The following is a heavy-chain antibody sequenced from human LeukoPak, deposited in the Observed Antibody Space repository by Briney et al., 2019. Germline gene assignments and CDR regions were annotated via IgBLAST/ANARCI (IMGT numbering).Heavy chain of an antibody. D-gene: IGHD3-10*01. CDR1: GGSISSYY. J-gene: IGHJ4*02. Sequence: SETLSLTCTVSGGSISSYYWSWIRQPPGKGLEWIGYIYYSGSTNYNPSLKSRVTISVDTSKNQFSLKLSSVTAADTAVYYCARAYYGSGNAYYFDYWGQGTLVTVSS. V-gene: IGHV4-59*01. CDR2: IYYSGST. CDR3: ARAYYGSGNAYYFDY.